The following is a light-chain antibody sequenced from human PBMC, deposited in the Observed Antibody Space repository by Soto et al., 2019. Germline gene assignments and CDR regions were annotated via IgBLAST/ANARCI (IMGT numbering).Light chain of an antibody. CDR3: CPYGGGEMI. CDR1: SSDVGGYNY. V-gene: IGLV2-11*01. Sequence: QSALTQPRSVSGSPGQSVTISCTGTSSDVGGYNYVSWYQQHPGKAPKLMIYDVSKRPSGVPDRFSGSKSGNTASLTISGLQAEDEADYYCCPYGGGEMIFGAGTKLTVL. J-gene: IGLJ2*01. CDR2: DVS.